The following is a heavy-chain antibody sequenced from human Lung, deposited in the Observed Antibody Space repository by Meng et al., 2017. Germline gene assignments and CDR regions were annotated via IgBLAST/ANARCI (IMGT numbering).Heavy chain of an antibody. J-gene: IGHJ2*01. CDR3: ARYVPNGSFWYFDF. CDR1: GYICTNYD. Sequence: QVQLMLSGAEPRKRGASMKISCKASGYICTNYDISWVRQAPGQGHGWMGWISVKNGEAKYPQNFQGRVTMTTDTTTSTAYMELRSLTSDDTAVYYCARYVPNGSFWYFDFWGRGTLVTVSS. CDR2: ISVKNGEA. V-gene: IGHV1-18*01. D-gene: IGHD6-13*01.